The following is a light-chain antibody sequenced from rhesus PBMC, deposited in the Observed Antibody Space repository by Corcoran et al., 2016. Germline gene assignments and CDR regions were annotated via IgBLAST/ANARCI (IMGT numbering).Light chain of an antibody. CDR1: SSDVGFFNY. CDR2: GVS. J-gene: IGLJ1*01. CDR3: CSYTTSSTYI. Sequence: QSAPTQPPSVSGSPGQPVTISCTGASSDVGFFNYVSWYQHHPGKAPKILISGVSNRPSGVSDRFSGSKSGNTASLTISGLQAEDGADYYCCSYTTSSTYIFGSGTRLTVL. V-gene: IGLV2S7*01.